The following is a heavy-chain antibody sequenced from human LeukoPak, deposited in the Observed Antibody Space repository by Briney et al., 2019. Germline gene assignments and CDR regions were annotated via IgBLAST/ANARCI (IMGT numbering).Heavy chain of an antibody. Sequence: GGSLRLSCVVSRFTFSDAWMNWVRQAPGKGLEWVGRIRSNAYGGTADYATAVEGRFTISRDDSKNTLYLEMNSLKTEDTAVYYCTTAGYGGNSLHYWGQGTLVTVSS. CDR3: TTAGYGGNSLHY. J-gene: IGHJ4*02. D-gene: IGHD4-23*01. CDR1: RFTFSDAW. V-gene: IGHV3-15*01. CDR2: IRSNAYGGTA.